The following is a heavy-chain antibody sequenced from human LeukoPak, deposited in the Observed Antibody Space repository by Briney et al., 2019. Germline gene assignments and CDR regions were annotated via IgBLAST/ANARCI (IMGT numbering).Heavy chain of an antibody. CDR2: IKSKTDGGTT. J-gene: IGHJ4*02. V-gene: IGHV3-15*01. CDR1: GFTFSNAC. D-gene: IGHD5-18*01. CDR3: TKDQWGYSFGIVDY. Sequence: GGSLRLSCAASGFTFSNACMSWVRQAPGKGLEWVGRIKSKTDGGTTDYAAPVKGRFTISRDDSKNTLYLQMNSLKTEDTAVYYCTKDQWGYSFGIVDYWGQGTLVTVSS.